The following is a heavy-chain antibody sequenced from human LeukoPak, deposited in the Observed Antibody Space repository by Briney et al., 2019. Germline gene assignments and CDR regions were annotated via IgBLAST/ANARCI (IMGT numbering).Heavy chain of an antibody. D-gene: IGHD3-9*01. CDR3: ARVWGYFDWLLTPDAFDI. CDR1: GGSFSGYY. CDR2: INHSGST. J-gene: IGHJ3*02. Sequence: PSETLSLTCAVYGGSFSGYYWSWIRQPPGKGLEWIGEINHSGSTNYNPSLKSRVTISVDTSKNQFSLKLSSVTAADTAVYYCARVWGYFDWLLTPDAFDIWGQGTMVTVSS. V-gene: IGHV4-34*01.